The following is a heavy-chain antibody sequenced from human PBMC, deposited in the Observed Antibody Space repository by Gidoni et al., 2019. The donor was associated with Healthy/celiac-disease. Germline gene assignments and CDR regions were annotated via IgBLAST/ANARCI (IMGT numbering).Heavy chain of an antibody. V-gene: IGHV3-30-3*01. D-gene: IGHD6-19*01. CDR1: GFTFRSYS. J-gene: IGHJ4*02. CDR3: AGHLSSGWYTYDY. CDR2: ISYDGSNK. Sequence: QVQLVESGGGVVQPGRSLRLSCAASGFTFRSYSMHWVRPAPGKGLEWVAVISYDGSNKYYADSVKGRFTISRDNSKNTLYLQMNSLRAEDTAVYYCAGHLSSGWYTYDYWGQGTLVTVSS.